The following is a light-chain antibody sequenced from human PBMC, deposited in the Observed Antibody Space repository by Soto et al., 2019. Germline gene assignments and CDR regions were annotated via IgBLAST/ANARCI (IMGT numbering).Light chain of an antibody. V-gene: IGLV2-14*01. CDR2: EVS. CDR1: SSDVADYKY. Sequence: QSALTQPASVSGSPGQSITISCAGTSSDVADYKYVSWYQQHPGKAPKLMIYEVSNRPSGVSNRFSGSKSGNTASLTISGLQPEDEADYYCCAYAGSGTVVFGGGTKLTVL. CDR3: CAYAGSGTVV. J-gene: IGLJ3*02.